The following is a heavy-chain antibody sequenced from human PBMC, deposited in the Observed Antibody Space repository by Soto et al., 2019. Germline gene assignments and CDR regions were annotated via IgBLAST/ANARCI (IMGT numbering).Heavy chain of an antibody. J-gene: IGHJ4*02. Sequence: PSETLSLTCAVSDGSFSGYIWTWIRQTPGKGLQWIGQINHSGSSIYNPSLKNRVTISTMSNNKFSLELSSVTAADTAVYYCTRGLFSGSSYSGSWYYFDSWGQGTMVTVSS. V-gene: IGHV4-34*01. CDR3: TRGLFSGSSYSGSWYYFDS. CDR2: INHSGSS. CDR1: DGSFSGYI. D-gene: IGHD1-26*01.